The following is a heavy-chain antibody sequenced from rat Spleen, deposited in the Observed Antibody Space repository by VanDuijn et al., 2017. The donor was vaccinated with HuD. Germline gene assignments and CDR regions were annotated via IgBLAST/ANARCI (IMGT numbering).Heavy chain of an antibody. D-gene: IGHD1-1*01. CDR3: TISDLFITGYFLNY. CDR2: ISNTGSSA. Sequence: EVQLVESGGGLVQPGRSLKLSCVASGFTFNNFWMTWLRQAPGKGLEWIASISNTGSSAYYPDSVKGRFTFSRDNAKSTLYLQMNSLKSEDTSTYYCTISDLFITGYFLNYWGQGVTVTVSS. V-gene: IGHV5-31*01. J-gene: IGHJ2*01. CDR1: GFTFNNFW.